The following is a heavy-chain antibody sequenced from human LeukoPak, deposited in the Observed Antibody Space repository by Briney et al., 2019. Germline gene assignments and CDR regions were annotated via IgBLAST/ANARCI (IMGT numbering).Heavy chain of an antibody. V-gene: IGHV3-23*01. CDR1: GFTFSSYG. CDR3: AKEEYSGSLLTLDY. CDR2: ISGSDGST. D-gene: IGHD1-26*01. Sequence: GGSLRLSCAASGFTFSSYGMSWVRQAPGKGLEWVSAISGSDGSTYYADSVKGRFTISRDNSKDALYLQLNSLRAEDTAVYYCAKEEYSGSLLTLDYWGQGTLVTVSS. J-gene: IGHJ4*02.